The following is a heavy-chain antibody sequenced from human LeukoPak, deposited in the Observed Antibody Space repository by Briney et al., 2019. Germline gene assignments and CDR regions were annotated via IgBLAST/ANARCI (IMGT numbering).Heavy chain of an antibody. D-gene: IGHD3-10*01. J-gene: IGHJ3*02. Sequence: PSETLSLTCTVSGGSISSSSYYWGWIRQPPGKGLEWIGSIYYSGSTYYNPSLKSRVTISVDTSKNQFSLKLSSVTAADTAVYYCARDPFSPITYHAFDIWGQGTMVTVSS. V-gene: IGHV4-39*07. CDR2: IYYSGST. CDR3: ARDPFSPITYHAFDI. CDR1: GGSISSSSYY.